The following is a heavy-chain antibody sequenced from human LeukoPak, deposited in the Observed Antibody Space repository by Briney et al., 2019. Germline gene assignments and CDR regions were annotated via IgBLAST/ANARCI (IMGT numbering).Heavy chain of an antibody. V-gene: IGHV3-23*01. CDR3: GRPTKFWLIQGDGVDV. CDR1: GFTFTTYA. D-gene: IGHD6-19*01. CDR2: IGAGGAAT. Sequence: PGASLRLSCAASGFTFTTYAMTWVRQAPGKGLEWVSSIGAGGAATFYSDSVKGRFTISRDNSMNTLYLQMSSLGADDTAVYYCGRPTKFWLIQGDGVDVWGQGTTVTVSS. J-gene: IGHJ6*02.